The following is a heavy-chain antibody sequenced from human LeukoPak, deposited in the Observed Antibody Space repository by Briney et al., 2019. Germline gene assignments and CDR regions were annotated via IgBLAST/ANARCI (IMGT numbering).Heavy chain of an antibody. Sequence: GGSLRLSCAASGFTFSSYSMNWVRQAPGKGLEWVSSISSSSSYIYYADSVKGRFTISRDNAKNSLYLQMNSLRAEDTAVYYCARVEVRYYYDSSGSPDAFDIWGRGTMVTVSS. J-gene: IGHJ3*02. CDR2: ISSSSSYI. D-gene: IGHD3-22*01. CDR1: GFTFSSYS. V-gene: IGHV3-21*01. CDR3: ARVEVRYYYDSSGSPDAFDI.